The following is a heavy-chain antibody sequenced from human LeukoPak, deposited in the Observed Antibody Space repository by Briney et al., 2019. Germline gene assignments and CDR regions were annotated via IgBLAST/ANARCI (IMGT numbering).Heavy chain of an antibody. J-gene: IGHJ4*01. V-gene: IGHV4-39*07. Sequence: SETLSLTCSVSGGSISNGDYYWGWIRQAPGKGLEWIGSIFDGETTHYNPSLKNRATISVDTFKNQFSLKLTSVTAADATMYYCARQLPTAAADTRGYFDYWGQGTVVTVSS. CDR3: ARQLPTAAADTRGYFDY. CDR1: GGSISNGDYY. CDR2: IFDGETT. D-gene: IGHD6-25*01.